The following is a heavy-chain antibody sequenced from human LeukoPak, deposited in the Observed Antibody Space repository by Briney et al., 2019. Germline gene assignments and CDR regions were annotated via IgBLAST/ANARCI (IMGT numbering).Heavy chain of an antibody. CDR1: GGSISSRSGY. J-gene: IGHJ6*03. V-gene: IGHV4-39*01. CDR2: LDSSGST. D-gene: IGHD4-23*01. CDR3: SRSHDYGGLYFYYYMDV. Sequence: SETLSLTCTVSGGSISSRSGYWGWIRQTPGKGLEWIGNLDSSGSTYYNPSLKSRVTSSVGTSKNQFSLNLRSVTAADTAIYFCSRSHDYGGLYFYYYMDVWGKGTTVTVSS.